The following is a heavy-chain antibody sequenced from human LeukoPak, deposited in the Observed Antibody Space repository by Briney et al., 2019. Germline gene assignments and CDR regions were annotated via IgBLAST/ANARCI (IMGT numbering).Heavy chain of an antibody. CDR3: ARDAYCSRSSCFRQFDY. D-gene: IGHD2-2*01. J-gene: IGHJ4*02. CDR2: IKGGHNAI. CDR1: GFSFGSYS. V-gene: IGHV3-48*01. Sequence: GGSLRLSCAASGFSFGSYSMNWVRQAPGKRLEWVSYIKGGHNAIFYAKSVEGRFSISRDNVHNSLYLQMDSLRAEDTAVYYCARDAYCSRSSCFRQFDYWGQGILVIVSS.